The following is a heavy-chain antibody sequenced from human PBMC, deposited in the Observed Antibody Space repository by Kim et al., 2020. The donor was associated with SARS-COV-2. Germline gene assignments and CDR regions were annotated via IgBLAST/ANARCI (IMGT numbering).Heavy chain of an antibody. Sequence: SETLSLTCTVSGGSISSSSYYWGWIRQPPGKGLEWIGSIYYSGSTYYNPSLKSRVTISVDTSKNQFSLKLSSVTAADTAVYYCARVLYDKNTLNWKPPDWFDPWGQGTLVTVSS. CDR3: ARVLYDKNTLNWKPPDWFDP. CDR2: IYYSGST. CDR1: GGSISSSSYY. J-gene: IGHJ5*02. V-gene: IGHV4-39*07. D-gene: IGHD1-20*01.